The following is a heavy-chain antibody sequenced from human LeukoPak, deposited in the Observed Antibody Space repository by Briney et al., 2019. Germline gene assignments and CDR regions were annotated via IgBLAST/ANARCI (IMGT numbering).Heavy chain of an antibody. V-gene: IGHV1-69*04. CDR1: GGTFSSYT. Sequence: SVKVSCKASGGTFSSYTISWVRQAPGQGLEWMGRIIPILGIANYAQKFQGRVTITAGKSTSTAYMELSSLRSEDTAVYYCARELITIFGVVIILDAFDIWGQGTMVTVSS. J-gene: IGHJ3*02. CDR3: ARELITIFGVVIILDAFDI. CDR2: IIPILGIA. D-gene: IGHD3-3*01.